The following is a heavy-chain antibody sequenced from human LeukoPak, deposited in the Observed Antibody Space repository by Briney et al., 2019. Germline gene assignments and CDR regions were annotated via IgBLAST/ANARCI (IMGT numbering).Heavy chain of an antibody. CDR3: VRHSGTYFDY. CDR1: GFTFSSYW. Sequence: GGSLRLSCAASGFTFSSYWMTWVRQASGKGLEWVANIKRDGSETYYVDSVKGRFTISRDNAKNLLSLQMNSLRAEDTAVYYCVRHSGTYFDYWGQGTLVTVSS. J-gene: IGHJ4*02. V-gene: IGHV3-7*01. CDR2: IKRDGSET. D-gene: IGHD1-26*01.